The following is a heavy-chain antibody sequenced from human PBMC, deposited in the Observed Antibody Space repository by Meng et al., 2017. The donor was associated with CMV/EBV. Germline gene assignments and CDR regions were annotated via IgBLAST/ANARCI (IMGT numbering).Heavy chain of an antibody. CDR1: GGSVSSGSYY. CDR2: IYYSGST. J-gene: IGHJ5*02. V-gene: IGHV4-61*01. CDR3: ARDRMVRGVISNYNWFDP. D-gene: IGHD3-10*01. Sequence: SETLSLTCTVSGGSVSSGSYYWSWIRQPPGKGLEWIGYIYYSGSTNYNPSLKSRVTISVDTSKNQFSLKLSSVTAADTAVCYCARDRMVRGVISNYNWFDPWGQGTLVTVSS.